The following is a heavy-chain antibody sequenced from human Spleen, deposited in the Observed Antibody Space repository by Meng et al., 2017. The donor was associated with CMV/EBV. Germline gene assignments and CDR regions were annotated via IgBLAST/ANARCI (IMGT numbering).Heavy chain of an antibody. D-gene: IGHD3/OR15-3a*01. CDR2: IYPGDSDT. Sequence: GGSLRLSCKGSGSSFTSYWIGWVRQMPGKGLEWMGIIYPGDSDTRYSPSFQGQVTITADKSISTAYLQWSSLKASDTAMYYCARSMNPGLSALRDWGQGTLVTVSS. CDR3: ARSMNPGLSALRD. V-gene: IGHV5-51*01. J-gene: IGHJ4*02. CDR1: GSSFTSYW.